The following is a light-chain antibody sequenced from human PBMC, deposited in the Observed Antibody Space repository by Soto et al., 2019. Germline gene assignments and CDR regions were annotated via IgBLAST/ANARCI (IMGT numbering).Light chain of an antibody. J-gene: IGLJ1*01. CDR3: CSYAGTYTGV. Sequence: QSALTQPRSVSGSPGQSVTISCTGTSSDVGGYNFVSWYQQHPGKAPKLMIFDVSKRPSGVPDRFSVSKSGNTASLTISGLKAEDEADYYCCSYAGTYTGVFGTGTKLTVL. CDR1: SSDVGGYNF. V-gene: IGLV2-11*01. CDR2: DVS.